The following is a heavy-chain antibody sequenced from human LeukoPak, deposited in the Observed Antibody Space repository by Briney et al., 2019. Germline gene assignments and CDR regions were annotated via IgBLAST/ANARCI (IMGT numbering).Heavy chain of an antibody. CDR2: IKQDGSEK. J-gene: IGHJ4*02. V-gene: IGHV3-7*01. D-gene: IGHD6-19*01. Sequence: GGSLRLSCAASGFTFSAYWMNWVRQAPGKGLEWVANIKQDGSEKHYVDSVKGRFTISRDNAKNSLYLQMNSLRAEDTAVYYCARDCRGGSGWYYFDSWGQGTLVTVSS. CDR1: GFTFSAYW. CDR3: ARDCRGGSGWYYFDS.